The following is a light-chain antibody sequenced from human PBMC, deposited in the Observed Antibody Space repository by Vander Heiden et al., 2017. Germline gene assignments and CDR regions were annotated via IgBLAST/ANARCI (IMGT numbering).Light chain of an antibody. J-gene: IGLJ2*01. V-gene: IGLV1-47*01. Sequence: HSVLTQPPSASGTPGQRVTIPCSGSSSNIGSNYVYWYQQLPGAAPKLLIYRNNQRPSGVPDRFSGSKSGTSASLAISWLRSEDEADYYCAAWDDSLSVLFGGGTKLTVL. CDR2: RNN. CDR3: AAWDDSLSVL. CDR1: SSNIGSNY.